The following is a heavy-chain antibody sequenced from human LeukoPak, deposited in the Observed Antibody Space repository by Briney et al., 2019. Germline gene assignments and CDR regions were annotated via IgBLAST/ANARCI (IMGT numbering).Heavy chain of an antibody. V-gene: IGHV3-23*01. CDR1: GFTFSSYA. Sequence: GGSLRLSCAASGFTFSSYAMSWVRQAPGKGLEWVSAITSSGGSTHYADSVKGRFTISRDNSKNTLYLQMNSLRAEDTAVYYCAKRNYYGSGSYPDYWGQGTLVTVSP. J-gene: IGHJ4*02. CDR3: AKRNYYGSGSYPDY. D-gene: IGHD3-10*01. CDR2: ITSSGGST.